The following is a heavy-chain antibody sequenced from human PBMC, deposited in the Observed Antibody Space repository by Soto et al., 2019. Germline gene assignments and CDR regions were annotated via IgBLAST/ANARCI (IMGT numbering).Heavy chain of an antibody. J-gene: IGHJ4*02. CDR2: INGGDGNT. V-gene: IGHV1-3*01. Sequence: GASVKVSCKASGYTFTSYAMHWVRQAPGQRLEWMGWINGGDGNTKYSQKFQGRVTITRDTSASTAYMELSSLRSEDTALYYCATGPSSEYWGQGTLVTVSS. CDR3: ATGPSSEY. CDR1: GYTFTSYA. D-gene: IGHD6-13*01.